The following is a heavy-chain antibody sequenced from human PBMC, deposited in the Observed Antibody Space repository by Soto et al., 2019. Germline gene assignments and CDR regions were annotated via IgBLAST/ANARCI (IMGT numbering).Heavy chain of an antibody. V-gene: IGHV3-30-3*01. CDR2: ISYDGSNK. D-gene: IGHD4-17*01. Sequence: QVQLVESGGGVVQPGRSLRLSCAASGFTFSSYAMQWVRQAPGKGLEWVAVISYDGSNKYYADSVKGRFTISRDNSKNTLYLQMNSLRAEDTAVYYCARDPFGGTVTTHIDYWGQGTLVTVSS. J-gene: IGHJ4*02. CDR3: ARDPFGGTVTTHIDY. CDR1: GFTFSSYA.